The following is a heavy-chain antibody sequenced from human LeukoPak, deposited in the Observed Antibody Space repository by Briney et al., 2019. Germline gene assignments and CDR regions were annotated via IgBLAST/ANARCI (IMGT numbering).Heavy chain of an antibody. Sequence: GGSLRLSCAAPGFTFTRHDMHWVRQAPGKGLEWVAVISYDGSNKYYADSVKGRFTVSRDNSKNTLYLQMNSLIAEDTAVYYCAKGLDGGLDSWGQGTLVTVSS. CDR1: GFTFTRHD. CDR2: ISYDGSNK. V-gene: IGHV3-30*18. CDR3: AKGLDGGLDS. D-gene: IGHD4-23*01. J-gene: IGHJ4*02.